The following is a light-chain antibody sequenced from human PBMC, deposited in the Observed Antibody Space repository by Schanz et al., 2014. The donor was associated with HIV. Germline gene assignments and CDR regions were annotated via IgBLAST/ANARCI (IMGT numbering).Light chain of an antibody. J-gene: IGLJ2*01. CDR2: EVT. CDR1: SSDIGAYNY. CDR3: SSYAGSNNVV. V-gene: IGLV2-8*01. Sequence: QSALTQPASVSGSPGQSITISCTGTSSDIGAYNYVSWYQQHPGKAPKLMIYEVTKRPSGVPDRFTGSKSGNTASLTVSGLQADDEADYYCSSYAGSNNVVFGGGTKLTVL.